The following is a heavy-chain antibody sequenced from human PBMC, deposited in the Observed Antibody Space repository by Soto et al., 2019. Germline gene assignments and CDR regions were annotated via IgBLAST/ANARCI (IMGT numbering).Heavy chain of an antibody. V-gene: IGHV4-59*01. D-gene: IGHD5-12*01. CDR2: IYYSGST. CDR3: ARDRLPSSWFDP. J-gene: IGHJ5*02. Sequence: SETLSLTCTVSGGSISSYYWSWIRQPPGEGLEWIGYIYYSGSTNYNPSLKSRVTISVDTSKNQFSLKLSSVTAADTAVYYCARDRLPSSWFDPWGQGILVTVSS. CDR1: GGSISSYY.